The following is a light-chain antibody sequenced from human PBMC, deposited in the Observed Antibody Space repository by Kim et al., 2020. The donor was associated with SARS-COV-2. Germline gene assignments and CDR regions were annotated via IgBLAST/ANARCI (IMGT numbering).Light chain of an antibody. V-gene: IGLV2-14*03. J-gene: IGLJ1*01. CDR3: CSYTGSSTLYV. Sequence: QSALTQPASVSGSPGQSITISCTGTSSDVGGYDYVSWYQQHPGKAPKLMIYDVNTRPSGVSDRFSGSKSGNTASLTISGLQADDEADYYCCSYTGSSTLYVFGTGTKVTVL. CDR2: DVN. CDR1: SSDVGGYDY.